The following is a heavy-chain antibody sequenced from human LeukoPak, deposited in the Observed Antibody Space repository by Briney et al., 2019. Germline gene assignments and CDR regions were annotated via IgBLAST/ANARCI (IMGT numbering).Heavy chain of an antibody. J-gene: IGHJ4*02. Sequence: GGSLRLSCAVSGLTFKNYWMHWVRQAPGKGLVWVSRINSDGSSTSYADSVKGRFTISRDNAKNTLYLQMNSLRAEDTAVYYCAKGGYYYDSSGYSQFDYWGQGTLVTVSS. CDR1: GLTFKNYW. V-gene: IGHV3-74*01. D-gene: IGHD3-22*01. CDR2: INSDGSST. CDR3: AKGGYYYDSSGYSQFDY.